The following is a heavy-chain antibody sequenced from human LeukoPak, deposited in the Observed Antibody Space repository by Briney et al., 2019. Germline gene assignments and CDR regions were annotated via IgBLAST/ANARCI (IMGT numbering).Heavy chain of an antibody. V-gene: IGHV1-2*06. D-gene: IGHD2-2*01. CDR1: GYTFTDYH. CDR2: INPYSGGT. Sequence: ASVKVSWKASGYTFTDYHIHWVRQAPGQGLEWMGRINPYSGGTHYSQEFQGRVTMTRDTSISTAYMEVSRLRSDDTAVYYCARALVPAALNWFDPWGQGTLVTVSS. J-gene: IGHJ5*02. CDR3: ARALVPAALNWFDP.